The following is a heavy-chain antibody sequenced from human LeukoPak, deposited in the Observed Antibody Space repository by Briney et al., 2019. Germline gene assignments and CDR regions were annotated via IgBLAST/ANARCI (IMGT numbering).Heavy chain of an antibody. CDR2: INYNGDST. CDR3: ARDSGGDTYNDYFDS. CDR1: GFSFNTYA. D-gene: IGHD5-24*01. V-gene: IGHV3-64*01. J-gene: IGHJ4*02. Sequence: PGGSLRLSCAASGFSFNTYAMHWVRQAPGKGLEYVSAINYNGDSTYYANSVKVRFIISRDNSKKTLFLQMGSLRADDTAVYYCARDSGGDTYNDYFDSWGQGTLVTVSS.